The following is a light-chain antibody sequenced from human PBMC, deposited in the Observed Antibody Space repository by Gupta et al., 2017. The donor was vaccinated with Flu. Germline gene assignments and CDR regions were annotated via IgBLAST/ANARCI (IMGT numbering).Light chain of an antibody. V-gene: IGKV3-11*01. CDR3: HQRYNWPRT. J-gene: IGKJ2*01. Sequence: IVLTQSPATLSLSPGERATLSCRASQSISNYLAWYQQKPGQAPRLLIYDTSNRATGVAARFSGSGSGTDFSLTIISLESEDFAVYYCHQRYNWPRTFGQGTRLEIK. CDR1: QSISNY. CDR2: DTS.